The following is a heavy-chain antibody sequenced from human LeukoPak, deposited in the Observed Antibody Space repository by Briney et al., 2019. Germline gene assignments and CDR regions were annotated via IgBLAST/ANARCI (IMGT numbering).Heavy chain of an antibody. CDR3: AKTVGYSSSWGDYFDY. Sequence: PGGSLRLSCAASGSTFSSHAMSWVRQPPGKGLEWVSSVSGSGGSTYHADSVKGRFTISRDHSKNTLYLQMNSLRADDTAIYYCAKTVGYSSSWGDYFDYWGQGTLVTVSS. V-gene: IGHV3-23*01. CDR1: GSTFSSHA. J-gene: IGHJ4*02. CDR2: VSGSGGST. D-gene: IGHD6-13*01.